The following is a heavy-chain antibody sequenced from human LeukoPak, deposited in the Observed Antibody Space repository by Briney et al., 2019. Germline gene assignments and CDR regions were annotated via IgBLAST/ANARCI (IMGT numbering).Heavy chain of an antibody. D-gene: IGHD6-19*01. CDR3: ATARSIAVAGTAEYFQH. CDR2: FDPEGGET. Sequence: ASVKVSCKVSGYTLTELSMHWVRQAPGKGLEWMGGFDPEGGETIYAQKFQGRVTMTEDTSTDTAYMELSSLRSEDTAVYYCATARSIAVAGTAEYFQHWGQGTLVTVSS. J-gene: IGHJ1*01. V-gene: IGHV1-24*01. CDR1: GYTLTELS.